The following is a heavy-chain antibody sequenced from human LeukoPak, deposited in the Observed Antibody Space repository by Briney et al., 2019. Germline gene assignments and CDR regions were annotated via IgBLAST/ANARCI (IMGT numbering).Heavy chain of an antibody. CDR2: IRYDESDK. CDR3: ATHYYASGNYYNPIFY. D-gene: IGHD3-10*01. CDR1: GFTFSRYG. V-gene: IGHV3-30*02. Sequence: GGSLRLSCAASGFTFSRYGMHWVRQARGKGLEWVAFIRYDESDKKYKDSVKGRFTVSKDNSKNTLSLQMHSLRVEDTAVYYCATHYYASGNYYNPIFYWGQGALVTVSS. J-gene: IGHJ4*02.